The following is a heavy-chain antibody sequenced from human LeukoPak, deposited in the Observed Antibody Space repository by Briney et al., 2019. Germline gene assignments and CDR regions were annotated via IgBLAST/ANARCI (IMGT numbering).Heavy chain of an antibody. D-gene: IGHD6-19*01. V-gene: IGHV4-30-2*01. Sequence: SETLSLTCAVSGGSISSGGYSWSWIRQPPGKGLEWIGYIYHSGSTYYNPSLKSRVTISVDRSKNQFSLKLSSVTAADTAVYYCARLYSSGWYGAYYFDYWGQGTLVTVSS. CDR2: IYHSGST. CDR3: ARLYSSGWYGAYYFDY. J-gene: IGHJ4*02. CDR1: GGSISSGGYS.